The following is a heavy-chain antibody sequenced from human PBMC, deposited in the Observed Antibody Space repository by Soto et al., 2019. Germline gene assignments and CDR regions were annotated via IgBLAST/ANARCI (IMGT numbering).Heavy chain of an antibody. CDR2: ISYTGSA. J-gene: IGHJ6*02. V-gene: IGHV4-59*01. Sequence: SETLSLTCAVYGGSFHGYYWTWIRQPPGKGLEWIGYISYTGSANYNASLKSRLTISVDTSKNQFSLKLSSVTAADTALYYCARVNYGDYYYGMDVWGQGTTVTVSS. CDR3: ARVNYGDYYYGMDV. CDR1: GGSFHGYY. D-gene: IGHD4-17*01.